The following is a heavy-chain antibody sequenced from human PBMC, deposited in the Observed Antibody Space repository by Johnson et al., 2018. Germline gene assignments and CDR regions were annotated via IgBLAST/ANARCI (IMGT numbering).Heavy chain of an antibody. CDR3: VRGMSGTWLFDGFDI. Sequence: QVQLVESGGGVVQPGRSLRLSCAASGFIFSGHGMPWVRQGPGGGLDWVAVLSHNGRDEDYAGSVTGRFPISRDNSKTTLFFQMNTLGPEDTAVYYCVRGMSGTWLFDGFDIWGQGTRVTVSA. CDR1: GFIFSGHG. V-gene: IGHV3-30*03. CDR2: LSHNGRDE. J-gene: IGHJ3*02. D-gene: IGHD1-14*01.